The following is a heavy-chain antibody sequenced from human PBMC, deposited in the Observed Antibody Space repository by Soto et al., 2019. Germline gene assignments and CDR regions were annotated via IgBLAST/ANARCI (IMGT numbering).Heavy chain of an antibody. CDR3: ARYNSYAIYY. D-gene: IGHD2-8*01. CDR1: GTSISSYY. V-gene: IGHV4-59*01. CDR2: IHYSGTT. Sequence: SETLSLTCTVSGTSISSYYWSWIRQPPGKGLEWIANIHYSGTTNYNPSLASRVTLSVDTSKNQFSLKMTSVTAADRAMYFCARYNSYAIYYGGRGTLVTVSA. J-gene: IGHJ2*01.